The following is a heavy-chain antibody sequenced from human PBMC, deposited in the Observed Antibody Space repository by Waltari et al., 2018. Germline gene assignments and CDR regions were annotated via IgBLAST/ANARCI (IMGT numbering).Heavy chain of an antibody. J-gene: IGHJ5*02. CDR3: ASPSYYHGSGDNSNRGFDP. Sequence: QVQLVESGGGVVQPGGSLSLSCSASCFTFSDDALHWVRQAPGKGLEWVAVISFNGIVTYYADSVKGRFTISRDNSRNTLYLQMNSLRAEDTAVYYCASPSYYHGSGDNSNRGFDPWGQGTLVTVSS. CDR2: ISFNGIVT. CDR1: CFTFSDDA. D-gene: IGHD3-10*01. V-gene: IGHV3-30*01.